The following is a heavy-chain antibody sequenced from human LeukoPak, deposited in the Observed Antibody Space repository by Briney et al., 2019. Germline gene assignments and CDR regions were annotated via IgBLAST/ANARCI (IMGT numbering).Heavy chain of an antibody. Sequence: ASVKVSCKVSGYTLTELSMHWVRQAPGKGLEWMGGFDPEDGETIYAQKFQGRVTMTEDTSTDTAYMELSSLRSEDTAVYYCATEAAAGTRNWFDPWGQGTLVTVSS. D-gene: IGHD6-13*01. CDR1: GYTLTELS. J-gene: IGHJ5*02. V-gene: IGHV1-24*01. CDR3: ATEAAAGTRNWFDP. CDR2: FDPEDGET.